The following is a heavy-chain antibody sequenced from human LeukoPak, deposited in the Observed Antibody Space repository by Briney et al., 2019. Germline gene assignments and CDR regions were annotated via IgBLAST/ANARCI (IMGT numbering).Heavy chain of an antibody. CDR2: ISGSGGST. CDR1: GFTFSNYA. Sequence: GGSLRLSCAASGFTFSNYAMSWVRQAPGKGLEWVSAISGSGGSTYYADSVKGRFTISRDNSKNTLYLQMNSLRAEDTAVYYCAKDLTRGYSGYRYNFDYWGQGTLVTVSS. D-gene: IGHD5-12*01. CDR3: AKDLTRGYSGYRYNFDY. V-gene: IGHV3-23*01. J-gene: IGHJ4*02.